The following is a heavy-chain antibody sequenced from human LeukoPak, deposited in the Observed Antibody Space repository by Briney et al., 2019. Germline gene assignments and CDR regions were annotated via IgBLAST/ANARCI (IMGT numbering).Heavy chain of an antibody. Sequence: ASVKVSCKVSGYTLTEFYMHWVRQAPGKGLEWMGGFDPEDGETIYAQKFQGRVTMTEDTSTDTAYMELSSLRSEDTAVYYCATATSETIFGALNYGMDVWGQGTTVTVSS. CDR1: GYTLTEFY. CDR3: ATATSETIFGALNYGMDV. D-gene: IGHD3-3*01. J-gene: IGHJ6*02. V-gene: IGHV1-24*01. CDR2: FDPEDGET.